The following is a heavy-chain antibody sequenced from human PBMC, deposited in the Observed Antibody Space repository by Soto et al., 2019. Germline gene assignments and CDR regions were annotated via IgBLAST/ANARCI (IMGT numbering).Heavy chain of an antibody. CDR2: INGDGRTT. D-gene: IGHD3-10*01. CDR1: GVSFSNYW. J-gene: IGHJ4*02. Sequence: GESLRLSCTASGVSFSNYWLHWVRQAPGKGLAWVPRINGDGRTTNYADSVKGRFTISRDNAKNTMYLQLNSLRAEDTAVYFCVGGDYSGAGNFCLAAHWGPGTLVTVSS. CDR3: VGGDYSGAGNFCLAAH. V-gene: IGHV3-74*01.